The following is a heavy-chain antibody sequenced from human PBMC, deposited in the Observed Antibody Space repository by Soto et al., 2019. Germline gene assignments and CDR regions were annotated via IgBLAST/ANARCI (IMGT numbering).Heavy chain of an antibody. J-gene: IGHJ3*02. CDR2: ISSSSSYI. CDR3: ARDSLYDSSCYPHAFDI. CDR1: GFTFSSYG. Sequence: GGSLRLSCAASGFTFSSYGMNWVRQAPGKGLEWVSSISSSSSYIYYADSVKGRFTISRDNAKNSLYLQMNSLRAEDTAVYYCARDSLYDSSCYPHAFDIWGQGTMVTVSS. D-gene: IGHD3-22*01. V-gene: IGHV3-21*01.